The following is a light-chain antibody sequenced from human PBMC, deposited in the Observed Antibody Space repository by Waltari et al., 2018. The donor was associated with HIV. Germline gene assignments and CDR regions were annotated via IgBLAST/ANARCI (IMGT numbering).Light chain of an antibody. V-gene: IGLV1-47*01. CDR2: RNY. CDR3: VSYDSSLDERL. CDR1: TATIATEA. Sequence: QSVLTQPPSVSGTPAQPVTISCSGSTATIATEAFYCSQQLPGTAPKLIIYRNYKRPSGVSDRFSCSKSGASASLVISGLRAEDEAHYYCVSYDSSLDERLFGGGTKLTVL. J-gene: IGLJ3*02.